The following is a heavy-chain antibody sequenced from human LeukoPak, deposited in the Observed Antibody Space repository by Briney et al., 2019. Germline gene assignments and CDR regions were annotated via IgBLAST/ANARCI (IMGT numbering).Heavy chain of an antibody. V-gene: IGHV4-30-4*08. CDR1: GGSFSGYY. CDR2: IYYSGST. CDR3: ARDQWNIVVVPAAIGCGMDV. J-gene: IGHJ6*02. Sequence: SETLSLTCAVYGGSFSGYYWSWIRQPPGKGLEWIGYIYYSGSTYYNPSLRSRVTISVDTSKNQFSLKLSSVTAADTAVYYCARDQWNIVVVPAAIGCGMDVWGQGTTVTVSS. D-gene: IGHD2-2*01.